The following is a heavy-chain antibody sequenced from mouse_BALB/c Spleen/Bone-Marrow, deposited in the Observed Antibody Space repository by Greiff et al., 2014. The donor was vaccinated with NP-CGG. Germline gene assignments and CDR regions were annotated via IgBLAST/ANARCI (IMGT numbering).Heavy chain of an antibody. J-gene: IGHJ4*01. Sequence: QVQLQQPGAELVRPGTSVKVSCKASGYAFTNYLIGWVKQRPGQGLEWIGVINHGSGGTNYNEKFKGKATLTADKSSSTAYMQLSSLTSDDSAVYFCARRITTARAMDYWGQGTSVTVSS. V-gene: IGHV1-54*01. CDR2: INHGSGGT. D-gene: IGHD1-2*01. CDR1: GYAFTNYL. CDR3: ARRITTARAMDY.